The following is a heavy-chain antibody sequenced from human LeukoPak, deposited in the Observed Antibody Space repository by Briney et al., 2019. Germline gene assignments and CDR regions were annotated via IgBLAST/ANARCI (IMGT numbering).Heavy chain of an antibody. D-gene: IGHD3-22*01. CDR3: ARTADYYDSSGPGYYMDV. V-gene: IGHV1-2*02. CDR1: GYTFTGYY. CDR2: INPNSGGT. Sequence: ASVKVSCRASGYTFTGYYMHWVRQAPGQGLEWMGWINPNSGGTNYAQKFQGRVTMTRDTSISTAYMELSRLRSDDTAMYYCARTADYYDSSGPGYYMDVWGKGTTVTVSS. J-gene: IGHJ6*03.